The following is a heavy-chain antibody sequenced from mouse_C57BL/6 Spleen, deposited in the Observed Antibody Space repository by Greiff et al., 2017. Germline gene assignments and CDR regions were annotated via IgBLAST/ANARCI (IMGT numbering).Heavy chain of an antibody. J-gene: IGHJ4*01. CDR3: AREDGGNGYYYAMDY. V-gene: IGHV1-64*01. D-gene: IGHD1-1*02. CDR2: IHPNSGST. CDR1: GYTFTSYW. Sequence: QVQLKQPGAELVKPGASVKLSCKASGYTFTSYWMHWVKQRPGQGLEWIGMIHPNSGSTNYNEKFKSKATLTVDKSSSTAYMQLSSLTSEDSAVYYCAREDGGNGYYYAMDYWGQGTSGTVSS.